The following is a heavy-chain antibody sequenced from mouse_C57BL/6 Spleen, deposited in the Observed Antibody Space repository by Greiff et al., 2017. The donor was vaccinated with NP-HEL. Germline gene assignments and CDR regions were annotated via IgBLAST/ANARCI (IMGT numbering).Heavy chain of an antibody. CDR1: GYTFTSYW. CDR2: IDPSDSYT. Sequence: LQQPGAELVKPGASVKLSCKASGYTFTSYWMQWVKQRPGQGLEWIGEIDPSDSYTNYNQKFKGKATLTVDTSSSTAYMQLSSLTSEDSAVYYCARHSDGKGLRFDYWGQGTTLTVSS. D-gene: IGHD1-1*01. V-gene: IGHV1-50*01. J-gene: IGHJ2*01. CDR3: ARHSDGKGLRFDY.